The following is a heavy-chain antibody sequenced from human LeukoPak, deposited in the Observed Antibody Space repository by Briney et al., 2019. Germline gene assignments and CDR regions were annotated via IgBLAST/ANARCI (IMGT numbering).Heavy chain of an antibody. CDR2: IYSGGST. D-gene: IGHD3-22*01. V-gene: IGHV3-53*01. Sequence: PGGSLRLSCAASGFTVSSTYMSWVRQAPGKGLGWVSVIYSGGSTYYADSVKGRFTISRDNSKNTLYLQMNSLRAEDTAVYYCARATYYYDSSGYYVFYFDNWGQGTLVTVSS. J-gene: IGHJ4*02. CDR1: GFTVSSTY. CDR3: ARATYYYDSSGYYVFYFDN.